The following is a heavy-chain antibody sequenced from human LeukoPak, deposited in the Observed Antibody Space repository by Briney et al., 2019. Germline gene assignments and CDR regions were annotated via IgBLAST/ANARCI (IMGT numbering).Heavy chain of an antibody. CDR1: GFTFTSSA. CDR2: IVVGSGNT. D-gene: IGHD3-22*01. Sequence: SVKVSCKASGFTFTSSAMQWVRQARGQRLEWIGWIVVGSGNTNYAQKFQERVTITRDMSTSTAYMELSSLRSEDTAVYYCAAEGYDSSGYLDYWGQGTLVTVSS. J-gene: IGHJ4*02. CDR3: AAEGYDSSGYLDY. V-gene: IGHV1-58*02.